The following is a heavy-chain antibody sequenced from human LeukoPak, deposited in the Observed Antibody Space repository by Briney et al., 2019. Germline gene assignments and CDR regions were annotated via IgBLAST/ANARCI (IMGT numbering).Heavy chain of an antibody. J-gene: IGHJ4*02. CDR2: ISGSGGST. CDR3: ARQLGYCSDGNCYFDY. CDR1: GFTFSSCA. V-gene: IGHV3-23*01. Sequence: GGSLRLSCAASGFTFSSCAMSWVRQAPGKGPEWVSAISGSGGSTYYADSVKGRFTISRDNSKNTLYLQMNSLRAEDTAVYYCARQLGYCSDGNCYFDYWGQGTLVTVSS. D-gene: IGHD2-15*01.